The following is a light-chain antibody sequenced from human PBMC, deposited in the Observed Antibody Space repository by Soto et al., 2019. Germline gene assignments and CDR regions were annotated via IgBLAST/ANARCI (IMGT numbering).Light chain of an antibody. V-gene: IGKV3-15*01. CDR2: GAS. CDR3: QQYNSWPPWT. CDR1: QSVSGN. J-gene: IGKJ1*01. Sequence: EIVMTQSPATLSVSPGERATISCRASQSVSGNLAWYQQKPGQAPRLLIYGASTRATGIPARFSGSGSGTEFTFNISSLQSEDFAAYYCQQYNSWPPWTFGQGTKVEIK.